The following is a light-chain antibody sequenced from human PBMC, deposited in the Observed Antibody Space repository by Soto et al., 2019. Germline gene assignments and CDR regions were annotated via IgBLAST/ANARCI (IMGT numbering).Light chain of an antibody. CDR3: MQGTHWPIT. Sequence: DIVMTQSPLSLPVTPGEPASISCICIHILLHSNGYNYLDWYLQRPGRSPRRLIYKVSNRDSGVPARFSGSGSGTDFALKISRVEAEDVGVYYCMQGTHWPITFGQGRRLEIK. V-gene: IGKV2-30*02. CDR1: HILLHSNGYNY. CDR2: KVS. J-gene: IGKJ5*01.